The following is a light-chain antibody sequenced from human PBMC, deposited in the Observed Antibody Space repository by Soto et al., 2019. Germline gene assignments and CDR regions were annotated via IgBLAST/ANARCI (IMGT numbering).Light chain of an antibody. CDR1: ENIFKF. J-gene: IGKJ4*01. CDR2: AAS. V-gene: IGKV1-5*01. Sequence: DILLIQSPATLSASVGDRITITCRASENIFKFLAWYQQRSGSAPNLLIYAASDLEKGVPSRFSGSGSGTEFSLTIDNLQPTDSAAYFCQHYHSQSITFGGGTQVDVK. CDR3: QHYHSQSIT.